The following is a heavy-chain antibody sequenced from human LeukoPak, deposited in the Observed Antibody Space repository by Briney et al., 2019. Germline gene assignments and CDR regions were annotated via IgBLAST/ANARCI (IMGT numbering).Heavy chain of an antibody. D-gene: IGHD6-19*01. CDR3: ARVYSSGWYGLYYFDY. J-gene: IGHJ4*02. CDR2: ISAYNGNT. V-gene: IGHV1-18*01. Sequence: ASVNLSCKASGSTFTSYGISWVRHAPAQGHEWMGWISAYNGNTNYAQKLQSRVTMTTDTSTSTAYMELRSLRSDDTAVYYCARVYSSGWYGLYYFDYWGQGTLVTVSS. CDR1: GSTFTSYG.